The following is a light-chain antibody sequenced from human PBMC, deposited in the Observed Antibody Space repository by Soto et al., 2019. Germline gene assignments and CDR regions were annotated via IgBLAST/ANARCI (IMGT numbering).Light chain of an antibody. Sequence: EILMTQSPATLSVSPGQRATLSCRASESVSSNLAWYQQKPGQAPRLLIYGASSRATGIPARFSGSGSGTEFTLTISSLQSEDFAVYYCQQYNKGPLTFGQGTKLEIK. V-gene: IGKV3-15*01. CDR2: GAS. CDR1: ESVSSN. CDR3: QQYNKGPLT. J-gene: IGKJ2*01.